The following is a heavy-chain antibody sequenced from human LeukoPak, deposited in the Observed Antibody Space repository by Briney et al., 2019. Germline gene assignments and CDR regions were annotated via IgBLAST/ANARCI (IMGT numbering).Heavy chain of an antibody. CDR2: ISGSGGST. Sequence: GGSLRLSCAASGFTFSSYAMSWVRQAPGKGLEWVSAISGSGGSTYYADSVKGRFTISRDNSKNTLYLQMNSLRAEDTAVYYYANLWRQGIVVVPAAGYLNRKFDYWGQGTLVTVSS. J-gene: IGHJ4*02. D-gene: IGHD2-2*01. CDR3: ANLWRQGIVVVPAAGYLNRKFDY. V-gene: IGHV3-23*01. CDR1: GFTFSSYA.